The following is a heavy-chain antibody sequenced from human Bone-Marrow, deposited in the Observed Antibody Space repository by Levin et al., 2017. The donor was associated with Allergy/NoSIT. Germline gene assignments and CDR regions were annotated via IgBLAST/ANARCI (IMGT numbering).Heavy chain of an antibody. Sequence: GESLKISCAASGFTFSSYAMHWVRQAPGKGLEWVAVISYDGSNKYYADSVKGRFTISRDNSKNTLYLQMNSLRAEDTAVYYCARAQAGTLNYYYGMDVWGQGTTVTVSS. CDR1: GFTFSSYA. CDR3: ARAQAGTLNYYYGMDV. J-gene: IGHJ6*02. CDR2: ISYDGSNK. D-gene: IGHD1-7*01. V-gene: IGHV3-30*04.